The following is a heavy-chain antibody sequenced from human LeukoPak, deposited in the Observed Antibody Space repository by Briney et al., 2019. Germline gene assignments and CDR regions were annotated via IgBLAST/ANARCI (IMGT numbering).Heavy chain of an antibody. J-gene: IGHJ5*02. CDR2: ISWNSGSI. V-gene: IGHV3-9*01. CDR1: GFTFDDYA. Sequence: GRFLRLSCAASGFTFDDYAMHWVRQAPGKGLEWVSGISWNSGSIGYGDSVKGRFTISRDNAKNSLYLQMNSLRAEDTALYYCAKDMAGTTTAWFDPWGQGTLVTVSS. CDR3: AKDMAGTTTAWFDP. D-gene: IGHD6-19*01.